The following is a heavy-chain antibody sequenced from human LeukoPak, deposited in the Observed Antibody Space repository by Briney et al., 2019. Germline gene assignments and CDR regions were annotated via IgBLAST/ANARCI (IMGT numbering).Heavy chain of an antibody. V-gene: IGHV1-69*05. D-gene: IGHD3-22*01. Sequence: ASVKVSCKASGGTFSSYAISWVRQAPGQGLEWMGRIIPIFGTANYAQKFQGRVTITTDESTSTAYMELSSLRSEDTAVYYCARAMIVVWPPMTAFDIWGQGTMVTVSS. CDR2: IIPIFGTA. CDR3: ARAMIVVWPPMTAFDI. CDR1: GGTFSSYA. J-gene: IGHJ3*02.